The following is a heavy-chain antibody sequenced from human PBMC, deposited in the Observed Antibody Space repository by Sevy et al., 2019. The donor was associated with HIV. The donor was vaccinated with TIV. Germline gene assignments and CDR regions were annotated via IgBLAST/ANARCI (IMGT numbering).Heavy chain of an antibody. CDR3: ARRPDLGEIIPTGVMDV. Sequence: GSLRLSCAASGFTFSSYAISWVRQAPGKGLEWVSVISSSGGTTYYAGSVEGRFTISRDNSKNTLYLQMNRLRAEDTAIYYCARRPDLGEIIPTGVMDVWGRGTTVTVSS. J-gene: IGHJ6*02. D-gene: IGHD3-3*01. V-gene: IGHV3-23*01. CDR1: GFTFSSYA. CDR2: ISSSGGTT.